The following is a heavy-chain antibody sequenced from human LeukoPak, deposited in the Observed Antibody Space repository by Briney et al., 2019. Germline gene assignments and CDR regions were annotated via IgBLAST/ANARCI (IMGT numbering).Heavy chain of an antibody. J-gene: IGHJ1*01. Sequence: ASVKASCKASGGTFSSYAISWVRQAPGQGLEWMGRIIPIFGTANYAQEFQGRVTITTDESTSTAYMELSSLRSEDTAVYYCALSSPYSSGWYPYFQHWGQGTLVTVSS. CDR2: IIPIFGTA. V-gene: IGHV1-69*05. D-gene: IGHD6-19*01. CDR1: GGTFSSYA. CDR3: ALSSPYSSGWYPYFQH.